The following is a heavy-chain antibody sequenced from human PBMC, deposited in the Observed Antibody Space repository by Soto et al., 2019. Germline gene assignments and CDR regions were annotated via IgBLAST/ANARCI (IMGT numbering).Heavy chain of an antibody. Sequence: EVQLVESGGGLVQPGGSLRLSCAASGFTFSDHYMEWVRQAPGKGLEWVGRIRNKANSYTTEYGASVKGRFTISRDDSKNSLSLQMNSLKTEDTAVYYCASAWFWELKYFEYWGQGTLVTVSS. D-gene: IGHD3-10*01. J-gene: IGHJ4*02. V-gene: IGHV3-72*01. CDR1: GFTFSDHY. CDR2: IRNKANSYTT. CDR3: ASAWFWELKYFEY.